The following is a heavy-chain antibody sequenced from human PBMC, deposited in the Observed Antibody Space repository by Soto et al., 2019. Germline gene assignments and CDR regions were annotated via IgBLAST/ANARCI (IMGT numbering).Heavy chain of an antibody. V-gene: IGHV4-34*01. CDR3: ARAWGHAADI. CDR2: INHSGST. D-gene: IGHD7-27*01. CDR1: GGSFSGYY. J-gene: IGHJ3*02. Sequence: QVQLQQWGAGLLKPSETLSLTCAVYGGSFSGYYWSWIRQPPGKGLEWIGEINHSGSTNYNPSLKSRVTISVDRSKNQFSLKLSSVTAADTAVYYCARAWGHAADIWGQGTMVTVSS.